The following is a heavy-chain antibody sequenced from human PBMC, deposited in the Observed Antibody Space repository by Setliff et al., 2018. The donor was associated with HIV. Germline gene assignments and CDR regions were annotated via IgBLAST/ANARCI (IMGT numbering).Heavy chain of an antibody. Sequence: SETLSLTCSVSGASITSHNWSWIRQAAGKGLEWIGRIYTRGNTNYNPSLRRRVTMSVDTSKNQFSLKVTSVAAADTAVYYCARSIYGSGTYPLDIWGPGILVTVSS. CDR2: IYTRGNT. D-gene: IGHD3-10*01. CDR3: ARSIYGSGTYPLDI. V-gene: IGHV4-4*07. CDR1: GASITSHN. J-gene: IGHJ4*02.